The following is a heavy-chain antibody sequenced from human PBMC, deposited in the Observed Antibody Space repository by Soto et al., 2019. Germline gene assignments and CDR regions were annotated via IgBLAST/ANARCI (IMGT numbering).Heavy chain of an antibody. V-gene: IGHV3-21*01. Sequence: GGSLRLSCAASGFTFSSYSMNWVRQAPGKGLEWVSSISSSSSYIYYADSVKGRFTISRDNAKNSLYLQMNSLRAEDTAVYYCARESGQVNGMDVWGQGTTVTVSS. CDR1: GFTFSSYS. CDR3: ARESGQVNGMDV. CDR2: ISSSSSYI. J-gene: IGHJ6*02.